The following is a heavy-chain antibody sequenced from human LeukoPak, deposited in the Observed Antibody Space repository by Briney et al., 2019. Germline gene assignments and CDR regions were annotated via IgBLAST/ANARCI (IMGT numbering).Heavy chain of an antibody. V-gene: IGHV3-21*01. Sequence: GGSLRLSCAASGFTFSSYSMNWVRQAPGKGLEWVSSISSSSSYIYYADSVKGRFTISRDNAKNSLYQQMNSLRAEDTAVYYCARGGPYCSSTSCYYLGPIDYWGQGTLVTVSS. CDR1: GFTFSSYS. CDR2: ISSSSSYI. J-gene: IGHJ4*02. D-gene: IGHD2-2*01. CDR3: ARGGPYCSSTSCYYLGPIDY.